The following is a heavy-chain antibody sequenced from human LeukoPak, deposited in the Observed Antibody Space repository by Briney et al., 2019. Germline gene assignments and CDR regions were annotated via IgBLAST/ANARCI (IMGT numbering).Heavy chain of an antibody. V-gene: IGHV4-39*07. CDR3: ARGGYYGSGNDFRFDP. CDR1: GDSISSSYYY. CDR2: MFYSGST. D-gene: IGHD3-10*01. Sequence: SETLSLTCTVSGDSISSSYYYWGWIRQPPGRGLEWIGSMFYSGSTYYNPSLKSRVTISVDTSKNQFSLKLNSVTAADTAVYYCARGGYYGSGNDFRFDPWGQGTLVTVSS. J-gene: IGHJ5*02.